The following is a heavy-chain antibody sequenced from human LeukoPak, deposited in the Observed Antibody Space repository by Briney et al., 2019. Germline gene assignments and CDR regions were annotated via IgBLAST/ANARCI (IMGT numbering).Heavy chain of an antibody. Sequence: RPGGSLRLSCAASGFTFDDYGMSWVRQAPGKGLEWVSGINWSGGSTGYADSVKGRFTISRDNAKNSLYLQMNSLGPEDTAVYYCTKDRDDYGDPESFDFWGQGTMVTVSS. D-gene: IGHD4/OR15-4a*01. CDR3: TKDRDDYGDPESFDF. CDR2: INWSGGST. CDR1: GFTFDDYG. V-gene: IGHV3-20*04. J-gene: IGHJ3*01.